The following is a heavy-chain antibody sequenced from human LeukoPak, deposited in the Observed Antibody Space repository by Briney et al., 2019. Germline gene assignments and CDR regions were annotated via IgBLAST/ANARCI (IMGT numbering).Heavy chain of an antibody. D-gene: IGHD2-2*01. CDR3: ARDPIVVVPAAKRTNYYYYGMDV. CDR2: IKQNGSEK. V-gene: IGHV3-7*03. J-gene: IGHJ6*02. Sequence: PGGSLRLSCVGSGYIFSSYWMNWVRQAAGKGLEWVANIKQNGSEKYYVDSVKGRFTVSRDNAKNSLYLQMNSLRVEDTAVYYCARDPIVVVPAAKRTNYYYYGMDVWGQGTTVTVSS. CDR1: GYIFSSYW.